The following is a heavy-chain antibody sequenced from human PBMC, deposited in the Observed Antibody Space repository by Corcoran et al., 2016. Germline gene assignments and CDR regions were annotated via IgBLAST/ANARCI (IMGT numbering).Heavy chain of an antibody. CDR3: AHSTAHYGDYVPYWYFDL. CDR1: GFSLSTSGVG. D-gene: IGHD4-17*01. J-gene: IGHJ2*01. V-gene: IGHV2-5*02. CDR2: IYWDDDK. Sequence: QITLKESGPTLVKPTQTLTLTYTFSGFSLSTSGVGVGWIRQPPGKALEWLALIYWDDDKRYSPSLKSRLTITKDTSKNQVVLTMTNMDPVDTATYDCAHSTAHYGDYVPYWYFDLWGRGTLVTVSS.